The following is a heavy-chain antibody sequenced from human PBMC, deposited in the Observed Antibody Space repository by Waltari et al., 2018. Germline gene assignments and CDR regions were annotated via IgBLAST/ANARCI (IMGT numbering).Heavy chain of an antibody. CDR3: AKDYASVDSPMAA. CDR1: GLPVSSSA. CDR2: IVNSDGRT. Sequence: EVQLLESGGGLLQPGGSLRPSGTAAGLPVSSSAITWVLQAPGKVLEWVSYIVNSDGRTYYADSVKGRFTISRDNSKNTLYLRMNSLRAEDTGVYYCAKDYASVDSPMAAWGQGTLVTVSS. V-gene: IGHV3-23*01. J-gene: IGHJ5*02. D-gene: IGHD5-12*01.